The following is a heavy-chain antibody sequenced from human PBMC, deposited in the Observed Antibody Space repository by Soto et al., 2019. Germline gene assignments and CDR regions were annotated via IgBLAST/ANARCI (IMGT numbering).Heavy chain of an antibody. CDR3: ARDLYCSSTSCGPENWFDP. CDR2: INPNSGGT. J-gene: IGHJ5*02. CDR1: GYTFTGYY. Sequence: ASVKVSCQASGYTFTGYYMHWVRQAPGQGLEWMGWINPNSGGTNYAQKFQGWVTMTRDTSISTAYMELSRLRSDDTAVYYCARDLYCSSTSCGPENWFDPWGQGTLVTVSS. D-gene: IGHD2-2*01. V-gene: IGHV1-2*04.